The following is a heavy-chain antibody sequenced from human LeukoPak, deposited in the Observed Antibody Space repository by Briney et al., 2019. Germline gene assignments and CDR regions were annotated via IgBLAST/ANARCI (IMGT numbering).Heavy chain of an antibody. CDR3: AGARPPSDSTHFDS. Sequence: SETLSLTCTVSGYSMSSGYYWGWIRQPPGEGLEWIGSIYHSESTYYNPSLKSRVTISVDTSKKQFSLKLSSVTAADTAVYYCAGARPPSDSTHFDSWGQGTLVTVSS. J-gene: IGHJ4*02. CDR1: GYSMSSGYY. D-gene: IGHD6-6*01. V-gene: IGHV4-38-2*02. CDR2: IYHSEST.